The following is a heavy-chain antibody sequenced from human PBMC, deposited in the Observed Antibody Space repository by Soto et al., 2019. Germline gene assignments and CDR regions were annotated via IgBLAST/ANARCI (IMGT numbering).Heavy chain of an antibody. V-gene: IGHV3-30*18. J-gene: IGHJ4*02. CDR1: GFTFSSYG. CDR2: ISYDGSNK. CDR3: AKDKVTLEQQLALLFDY. Sequence: QVQLVESGGGVVQPGRSLRLSCAASGFTFSSYGMHWVRQAPGKGLEWVAVISYDGSNKYYADSVKGRFTISRDNSKNTLYLQMNSLRAEDTAVYYCAKDKVTLEQQLALLFDYWGQGTLVTVSS. D-gene: IGHD6-13*01.